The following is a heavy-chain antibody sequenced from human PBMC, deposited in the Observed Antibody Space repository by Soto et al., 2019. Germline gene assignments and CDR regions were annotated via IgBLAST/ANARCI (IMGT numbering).Heavy chain of an antibody. CDR2: IIPIFGAA. V-gene: IGHV1-69*06. CDR1: GGTFSSYA. Sequence: SVKVSCKASGGTFSSYAISWVRQAPGQGLEWMGGIIPIFGAANYAQKFQGRVTITADKSTSTAYMELSSLRSEDTAVYYCARSGYSSDPYYYYGMDVWGQGTTVTVSS. J-gene: IGHJ6*02. D-gene: IGHD6-25*01. CDR3: ARSGYSSDPYYYYGMDV.